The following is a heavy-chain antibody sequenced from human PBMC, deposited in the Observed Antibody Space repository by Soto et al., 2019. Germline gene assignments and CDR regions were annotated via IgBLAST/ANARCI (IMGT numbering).Heavy chain of an antibody. Sequence: SETLSLTCTVSGGSITSGVYFWSWIRQSPGKGLEWIGYIFDSGSTYYTPSLKSRSTISVDTSNNQFSLKLSSVTAADTAVYYCARQRIYWGQGTPVTVSS. D-gene: IGHD6-25*01. CDR1: GGSITSGVYF. CDR3: ARQRIY. V-gene: IGHV4-30-4*01. J-gene: IGHJ4*02. CDR2: IFDSGST.